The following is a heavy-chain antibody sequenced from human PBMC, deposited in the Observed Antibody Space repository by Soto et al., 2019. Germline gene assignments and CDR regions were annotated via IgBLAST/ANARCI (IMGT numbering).Heavy chain of an antibody. V-gene: IGHV4-4*07. CDR3: ARGGIQLSYAFDY. Sequence: PSETLSLTCSVSGTSVSNYYWSWIRQPAGKGLEHIGRIYTSESTIYNPSLKSRVTMSMDTSQTQVYLNLTSVTAADTAVYYCARGGIQLSYAFDYWGQGIQVTVSS. J-gene: IGHJ4*02. D-gene: IGHD5-18*01. CDR2: IYTSEST. CDR1: GTSVSNYY.